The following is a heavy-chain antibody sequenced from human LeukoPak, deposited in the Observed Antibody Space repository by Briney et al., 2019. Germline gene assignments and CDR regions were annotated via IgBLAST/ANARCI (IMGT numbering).Heavy chain of an antibody. Sequence: GGSLRLSCAASGFTFSSYAMSWVRQAPGEGLEWVSAISGSGGSTYYADSVKGRFTISRDNSKNTLYLQMNSLRAEDTAVYYGAQVSGVYDSSGFDYWGQGTLVTVSS. J-gene: IGHJ4*02. V-gene: IGHV3-23*01. CDR3: AQVSGVYDSSGFDY. D-gene: IGHD3-22*01. CDR2: ISGSGGST. CDR1: GFTFSSYA.